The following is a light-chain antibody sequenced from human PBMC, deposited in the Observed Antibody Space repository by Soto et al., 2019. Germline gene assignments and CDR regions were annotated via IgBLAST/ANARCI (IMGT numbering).Light chain of an antibody. CDR2: LNSDGSH. J-gene: IGLJ3*02. CDR1: SGHSSYA. V-gene: IGLV4-69*01. CDR3: QTWGTGIRV. Sequence: QSVLTQSPSASASLGASVKLTCTLSSGHSSYAIAWHQQQPEKGPRYLMKLNSDGSHSKGDGIPDRFSGSSSGAERYLTISSLQSEDEADYYWQTWGTGIRVFCGGTKLTVL.